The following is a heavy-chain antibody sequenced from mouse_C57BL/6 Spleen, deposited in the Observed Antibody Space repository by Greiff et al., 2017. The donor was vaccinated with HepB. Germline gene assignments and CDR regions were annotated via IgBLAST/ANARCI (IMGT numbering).Heavy chain of an antibody. J-gene: IGHJ3*01. CDR1: GYTFTSYW. CDR2: IDPSDSYT. D-gene: IGHD3-2*02. CDR3: ARGDSSGSWFAY. Sequence: VQLQQPGAELVKPGASVKLSCKASGYTFTSYWMQWVKQRPGQGLEWIGEIDPSDSYTNYNQKFKGKATLTVDPSSSTAYMQLSSLTSEDSAVYYCARGDSSGSWFAYWGQGTLVTVSA. V-gene: IGHV1-50*01.